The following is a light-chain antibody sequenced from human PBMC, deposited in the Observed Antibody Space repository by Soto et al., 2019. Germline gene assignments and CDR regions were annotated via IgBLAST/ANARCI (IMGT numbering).Light chain of an antibody. J-gene: IGLJ1*01. CDR3: SSFTSSMTNV. CDR1: SSDVGGYNS. Sequence: QSALTQPASVSGSPGESITISCTGTSSDVGGYNSVSWYQHHPGKAPKLILYDVGARPSGVSYLFSGSKTGNTASLTISGLQAADEADYFCSSFTSSMTNVFGSGTKLTVL. CDR2: DVG. V-gene: IGLV2-14*03.